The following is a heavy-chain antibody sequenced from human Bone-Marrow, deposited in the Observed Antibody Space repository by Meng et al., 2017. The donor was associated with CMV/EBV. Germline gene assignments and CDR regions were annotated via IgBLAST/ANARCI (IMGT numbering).Heavy chain of an antibody. CDR2: TWSARGT. CDR1: GGAVSSGSYH. Sequence: SETLSLTCTVSGGAVSSGSYHWNWVRQPPGKGLEWIGETWSARGTNYNPSLKSRVTISVDTSKNQFSLKLSSVTAADTAVYYCARSRLWFGELLPLGYWGQGTLVTVSS. V-gene: IGHV4-61*01. D-gene: IGHD3-10*01. CDR3: ARSRLWFGELLPLGY. J-gene: IGHJ4*02.